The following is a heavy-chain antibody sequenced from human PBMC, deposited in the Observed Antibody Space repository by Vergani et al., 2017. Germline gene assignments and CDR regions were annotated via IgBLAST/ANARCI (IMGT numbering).Heavy chain of an antibody. CDR2: IYTSGST. J-gene: IGHJ4*02. CDR1: GGSISSGSYY. CDR3: ARGYYYGSSGYIILG. D-gene: IGHD3-22*01. V-gene: IGHV4-61*02. Sequence: QVQLQESGPGLVKPSQTLSLTCTVSGGSISSGSYYWSWIRQPAGKGLEWIGRIYTSGSTNYNPSLKSRVTISGDTSKNQFSLKLSSVTAADTAVYYCARGYYYGSSGYIILGWGQGTLVTVSS.